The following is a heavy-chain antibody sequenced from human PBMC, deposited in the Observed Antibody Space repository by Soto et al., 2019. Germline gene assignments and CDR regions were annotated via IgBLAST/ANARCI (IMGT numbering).Heavy chain of an antibody. CDR2: IYYSGST. V-gene: IGHV4-39*01. Sequence: SETLSLTCTVSGGSISSSSYYWGWIRQPPGKRLEWIGSIYYSGSTYYNPSLKSRVTISVDTSKNQFSLKLSSVTAADTAVYYCARHGSEYSSSSVMGVAYYYYYMDVWGKGTTVTVSS. J-gene: IGHJ6*03. CDR3: ARHGSEYSSSSVMGVAYYYYYMDV. D-gene: IGHD6-6*01. CDR1: GGSISSSSYY.